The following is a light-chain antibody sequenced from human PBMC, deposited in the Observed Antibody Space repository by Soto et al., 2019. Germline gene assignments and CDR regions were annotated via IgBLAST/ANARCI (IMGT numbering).Light chain of an antibody. Sequence: ILMTHSPATLSVSPGYRATLSCQASQSVIRELAWYQQTRGQAPRLLIYGASTRATGVPARFSGSGSGTEFTLTISNLQSEDFAVYYCLKHHSYPINFGQGTRREIK. CDR2: GAS. CDR1: QSVIRE. J-gene: IGKJ5*01. V-gene: IGKV3-15*01. CDR3: LKHHSYPIN.